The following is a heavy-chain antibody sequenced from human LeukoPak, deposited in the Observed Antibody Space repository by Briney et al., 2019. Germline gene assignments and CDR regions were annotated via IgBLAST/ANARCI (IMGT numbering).Heavy chain of an antibody. V-gene: IGHV4-61*02. Sequence: SETLSLTCTVSGGSISSDNYHWSWIRQPAGKGLEWIGRIYISGNTNYNPSLKSRVTISIDTSKNQLSLKLSSVTAADTAVYSCVRHVARAFDIWGQGTKVTVSS. CDR3: VRHVARAFDI. CDR2: IYISGNT. J-gene: IGHJ3*02. CDR1: GGSISSDNYH.